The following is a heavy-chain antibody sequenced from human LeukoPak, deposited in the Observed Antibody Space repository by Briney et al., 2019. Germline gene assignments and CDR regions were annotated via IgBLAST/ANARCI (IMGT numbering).Heavy chain of an antibody. CDR3: AKRITEAAGIYFDS. V-gene: IGHV3-23*01. CDR2: IYGGGTNT. Sequence: PGGSLRLSCAGSGFSFSSFAMTWVRQAPGKGLEWVSTIYGGGTNTFYADSVKGRFTISRDDSKNMQFPEMDSLRPEDTAVYFCAKRITEAAGIYFDSWGQGTLVTVSS. CDR1: GFSFSSFA. J-gene: IGHJ4*02. D-gene: IGHD6-19*01.